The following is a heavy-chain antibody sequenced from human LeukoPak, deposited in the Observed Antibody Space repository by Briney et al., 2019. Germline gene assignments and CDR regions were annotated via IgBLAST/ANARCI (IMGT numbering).Heavy chain of an antibody. CDR3: ARDRVDIVATILHYYYYGMDV. D-gene: IGHD5-12*01. V-gene: IGHV4-39*07. J-gene: IGHJ6*02. CDR1: GGSISSSSYY. Sequence: SETLSLTCTVSGGSISSSSYYWGWIRQPPGKGLEWIGSIYYSGSTYYNPSLKSRVTISVDTSKNQFSLKLSSVTAADTAVYYCARDRVDIVATILHYYYYGMDVWGQGTTVTVPS. CDR2: IYYSGST.